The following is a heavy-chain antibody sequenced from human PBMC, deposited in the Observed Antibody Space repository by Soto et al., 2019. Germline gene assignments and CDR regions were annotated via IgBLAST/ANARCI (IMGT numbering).Heavy chain of an antibody. Sequence: QVQLVQSGAEVKKPGSSVKVSCKASGGTFNSYAISWVRQAPGQGLEWMGGIIPIFGTADYAQKFQGRVTITAVDSTSTAYIELSSLRSEDTAVYYCASHYDSGGYYYRGLDYWGQGTLVTVSS. CDR3: ASHYDSGGYYYRGLDY. CDR2: IIPIFGTA. CDR1: GGTFNSYA. J-gene: IGHJ4*02. D-gene: IGHD3-22*01. V-gene: IGHV1-69*12.